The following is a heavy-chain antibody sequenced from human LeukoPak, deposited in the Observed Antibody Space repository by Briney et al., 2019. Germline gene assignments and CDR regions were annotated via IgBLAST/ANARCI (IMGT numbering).Heavy chain of an antibody. J-gene: IGHJ4*02. D-gene: IGHD6-13*01. CDR3: ARLNWYSSSRFDY. CDR1: GGSISSSSYY. CDR2: IYYSGST. Sequence: SETLSLTCTVSGGSISSSSYYWGWIRQPPGKGLEWIGSIYYSGSTYYNPSLKSRVTISVDTSKNQFSLKLSSVTAADTAVYYCARLNWYSSSRFDYWGQGTLVTVSS. V-gene: IGHV4-39*07.